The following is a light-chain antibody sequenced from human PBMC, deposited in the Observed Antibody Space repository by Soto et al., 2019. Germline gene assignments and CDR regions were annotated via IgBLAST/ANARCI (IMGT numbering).Light chain of an antibody. CDR2: DDS. CDR1: NIGSKS. J-gene: IGLJ2*01. Sequence: SYELTQPPSVSVAPGQTARITCGGNNIGSKSVHWYQQKPCQAPVLVVYDDSDRPSGIPERFSGSNSGNTATLTISRVEAGDEADYYCQVWDSSSDLVVFGGGTKVTVL. CDR3: QVWDSSSDLVV. V-gene: IGLV3-21*02.